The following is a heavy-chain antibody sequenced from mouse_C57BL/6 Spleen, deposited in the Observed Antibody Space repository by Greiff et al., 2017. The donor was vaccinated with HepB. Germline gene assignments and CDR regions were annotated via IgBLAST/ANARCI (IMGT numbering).Heavy chain of an antibody. CDR1: GYTFTSYW. D-gene: IGHD2-4*01. CDR3: ARGGIYYDYDFDY. Sequence: VQLQQPGAELVKPGASVKLSCKASGYTFTSYWMHWVKQRPGQGLEWIGMIHPNSGSTNYNEKFKSKATLTVDKSSSTAYMQLSSLTSEDSAVYYCARGGIYYDYDFDYWGQGTTLTVSS. CDR2: IHPNSGST. J-gene: IGHJ2*01. V-gene: IGHV1-64*01.